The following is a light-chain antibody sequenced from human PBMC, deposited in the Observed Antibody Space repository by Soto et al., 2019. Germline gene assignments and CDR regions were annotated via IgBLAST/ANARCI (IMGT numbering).Light chain of an antibody. Sequence: QLVLTQSPSASASLGASVKLTCTLSSGHSNYAIAWHQQQPEKGPRFLMKLNSDGSHSKGDGIPDRFSGSSPGAERYLTISTLQSEDEADYYCQTWVTGIHIFGGGTKLTVL. CDR1: SGHSNYA. J-gene: IGLJ2*01. CDR3: QTWVTGIHI. V-gene: IGLV4-69*01. CDR2: LNSDGSH.